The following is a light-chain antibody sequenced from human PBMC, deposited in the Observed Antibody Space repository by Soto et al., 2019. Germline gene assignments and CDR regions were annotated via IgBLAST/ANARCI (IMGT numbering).Light chain of an antibody. CDR3: SSYTSSSTLV. Sequence: QSVLNQPASVSGSPGQSITISCTGTSSDVGGYNYVSWYQQHPGKAPKLMIYEVSNRPSGVSNRFSGSKSGNTASLTISGLQAEDEADYYCSSYTSSSTLVFGTGTKVTV. CDR1: SSDVGGYNY. J-gene: IGLJ1*01. V-gene: IGLV2-14*01. CDR2: EVS.